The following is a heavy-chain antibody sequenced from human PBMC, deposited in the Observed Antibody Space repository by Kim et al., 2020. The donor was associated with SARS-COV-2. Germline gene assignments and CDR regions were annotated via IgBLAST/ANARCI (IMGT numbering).Heavy chain of an antibody. J-gene: IGHJ6*02. CDR1: GFTVSSNY. CDR3: ARDGPTIMTGWYYYYGMDV. Sequence: GGSLRLSCAASGFTVSSNYMSWVRQAPGKGLEWVSVIYSGGSTYYADSVKGRFTISRDNCKNTLYLQMNSLRAEDTAVYYCARDGPTIMTGWYYYYGMDVWGQGTTVTVSS. V-gene: IGHV3-66*02. CDR2: IYSGGST. D-gene: IGHD1-26*01.